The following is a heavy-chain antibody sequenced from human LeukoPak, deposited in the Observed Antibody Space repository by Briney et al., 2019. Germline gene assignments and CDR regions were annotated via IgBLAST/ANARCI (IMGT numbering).Heavy chain of an antibody. CDR1: GFTFSSYS. D-gene: IGHD5-18*01. Sequence: GGSLRLSCAGSGFTFSSYSMSWVRHAPGKGREWVSYISGSGKTIYYADSVKGRFTISRDNTKNSLYLQMNSLGAEDTAVYYCAGDWDVDTAMVTVDYWGQGTLVTVSS. J-gene: IGHJ4*02. V-gene: IGHV3-48*01. CDR2: ISGSGKTI. CDR3: AGDWDVDTAMVTVDY.